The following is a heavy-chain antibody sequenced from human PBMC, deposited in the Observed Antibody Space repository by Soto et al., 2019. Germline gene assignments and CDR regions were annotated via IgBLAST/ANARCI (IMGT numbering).Heavy chain of an antibody. CDR2: IWYDGSNK. CDR1: GFTFSSYG. D-gene: IGHD6-19*01. J-gene: IGHJ4*02. Sequence: QVQLVESGGGVVQPGRSLRLSCAASGFTFSSYGMHWVRQAPGNGLEWVAVIWYDGSNKYYADSVKGRFTISRDNSKNTLYLQMNSLRAEDTAVYYCARDRYSSGWLDYWGQGTLVTVSS. CDR3: ARDRYSSGWLDY. V-gene: IGHV3-33*01.